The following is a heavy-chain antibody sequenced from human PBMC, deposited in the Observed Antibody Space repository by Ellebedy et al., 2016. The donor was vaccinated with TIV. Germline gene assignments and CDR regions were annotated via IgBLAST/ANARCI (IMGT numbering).Heavy chain of an antibody. CDR2: IYSDGRT. Sequence: GESLKISCAASGITVSRQYMSWVRQAPGKGLEWVSLIYSDGRTYYADSVKGRFTISRDNAKNTLYLQMNSLRAEDTALYYCASRTRGDYPYFDCWGQGTLVTVSS. D-gene: IGHD4-17*01. V-gene: IGHV3-53*01. CDR1: GITVSRQY. J-gene: IGHJ4*02. CDR3: ASRTRGDYPYFDC.